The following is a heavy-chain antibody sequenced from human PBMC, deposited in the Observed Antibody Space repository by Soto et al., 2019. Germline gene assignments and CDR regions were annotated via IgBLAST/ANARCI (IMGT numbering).Heavy chain of an antibody. CDR2: IYYSGTT. V-gene: IGHV4-59*01. CDR3: ARGPRDQYLVPYYFDA. D-gene: IGHD2-2*01. Sequence: PSETLSLTCTVSGGSISNFYWTWIRQPPGKGLEWIGYIYYSGTTNYNPSLKSRVTISVDTSKKQFSLKVSSVTAADTAMYYCARGPRDQYLVPYYFDAWGPGILVTVSS. J-gene: IGHJ4*02. CDR1: GGSISNFY.